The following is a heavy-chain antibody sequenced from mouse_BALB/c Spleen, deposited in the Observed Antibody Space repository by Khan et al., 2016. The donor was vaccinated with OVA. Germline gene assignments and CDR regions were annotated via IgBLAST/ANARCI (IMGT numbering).Heavy chain of an antibody. CDR3: ARAYYRYDGYYAMDF. Sequence: QVQLKESGPGLVAPSQNLSITCTVSGFSLSRYNIHWVRQPPGKGLEWLGMIWGGGVTDYNSTLKSRLSINKDNSKSQVFLKMNSLQTDDTAMYYCARAYYRYDGYYAMDFWGQGTSVTVSS. V-gene: IGHV2-6-4*01. D-gene: IGHD2-14*01. J-gene: IGHJ4*01. CDR2: IWGGGVT. CDR1: GFSLSRYN.